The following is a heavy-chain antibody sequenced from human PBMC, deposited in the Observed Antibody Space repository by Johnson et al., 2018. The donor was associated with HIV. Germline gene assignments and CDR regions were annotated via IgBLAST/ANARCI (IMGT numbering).Heavy chain of an antibody. D-gene: IGHD1-26*01. CDR1: GFTISGFY. V-gene: IGHV3-66*01. J-gene: IGHJ3*02. CDR2: VSSGGTS. CDR3: ARDDLDNSGHLMAFDM. Sequence: VQLVESGGGLVQPGGSLRLSCAASGFTISGFYMSWVRQAPGKVPEWLSVVSSGGTSYYADSVRGRFTVSRDNSKNTLYLQMKRLRVEDTAVYYCARDDLDNSGHLMAFDMWGQGTMVTVSS.